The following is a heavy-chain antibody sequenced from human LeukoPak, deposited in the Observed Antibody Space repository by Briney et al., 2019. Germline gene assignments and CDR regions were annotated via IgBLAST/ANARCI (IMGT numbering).Heavy chain of an antibody. D-gene: IGHD1-20*01. J-gene: IGHJ4*02. V-gene: IGHV1-69*01. CDR1: GGTFSNYA. Sequence: GASVKVSCKASGGTFSNYAIGWVRQAPGQGLEWMGGIIPIFGTRNYAQKFQGRVTVTADESTSTAYMELSSLRSDDTAVYYCARHHRAYNWNGPPLHFFDHWGQGTLVTVSS. CDR2: IIPIFGTR. CDR3: ARHHRAYNWNGPPLHFFDH.